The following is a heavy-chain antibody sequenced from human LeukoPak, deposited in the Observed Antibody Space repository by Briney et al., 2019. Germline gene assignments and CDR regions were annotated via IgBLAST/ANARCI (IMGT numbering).Heavy chain of an antibody. CDR1: GYTFTSYD. D-gene: IGHD6-19*01. J-gene: IGHJ6*02. V-gene: IGHV1-18*01. CDR3: ARDGLAVAGTGGGDYYYGMDV. CDR2: ISAYYGNT. Sequence: ASVKVSCKASGYTFTSYDINWVRQATGQGLEWMGWISAYYGNTNYAQKLQGRVTMTTDTSTSTAYMELRSLRSDDTAVYYCARDGLAVAGTGGGDYYYGMDVWGQGTTVTVSS.